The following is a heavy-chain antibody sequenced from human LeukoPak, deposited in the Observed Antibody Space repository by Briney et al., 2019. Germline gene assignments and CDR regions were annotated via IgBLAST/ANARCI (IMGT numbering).Heavy chain of an antibody. D-gene: IGHD6-13*01. V-gene: IGHV1-18*01. CDR1: GYTFPSYG. CDR3: ARASGVSAVGSPYYFDY. CDR2: ISPYSGNT. Sequence: GASVKVSCKASGYTFPSYGITWVRQAPGQGLECMGWISPYSGNTDYAQKFQGRVTMTTDTSTTTAYMELRSLRSDDTAVYYCARASGVSAVGSPYYFDYWGQGTLVTVSS. J-gene: IGHJ4*02.